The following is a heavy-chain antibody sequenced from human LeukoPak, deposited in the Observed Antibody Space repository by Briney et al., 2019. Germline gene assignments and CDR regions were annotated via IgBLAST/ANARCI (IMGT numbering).Heavy chain of an antibody. CDR3: ARAPYYDFWSGYEMDV. CDR1: GGSISSSSYY. Sequence: PSETLSLTCTVSGGSISSSSYYWGWIRQPPGKGLEWIGSIYYSGSTYYNPSLKSRVTISVDTSKNQFSLKLSSVTAADTAVYYCARAPYYDFWSGYEMDVWGQGTTVTVSS. V-gene: IGHV4-39*07. J-gene: IGHJ6*02. D-gene: IGHD3-3*01. CDR2: IYYSGST.